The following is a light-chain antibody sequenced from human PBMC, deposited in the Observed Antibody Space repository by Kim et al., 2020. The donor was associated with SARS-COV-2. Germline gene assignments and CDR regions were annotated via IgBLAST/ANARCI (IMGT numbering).Light chain of an antibody. V-gene: IGLV2-14*03. Sequence: QSALTQPASVSGSPGQSITISCTGTSSDVGGYNYVSWYQQHPGKAPKLMIYDVSNRPSGVSNRFSGSKSGNTASLTISGLQAEDEADYYCSSYTSSVYVFGTGTKVTDL. CDR3: SSYTSSVYV. CDR2: DVS. CDR1: SSDVGGYNY. J-gene: IGLJ1*01.